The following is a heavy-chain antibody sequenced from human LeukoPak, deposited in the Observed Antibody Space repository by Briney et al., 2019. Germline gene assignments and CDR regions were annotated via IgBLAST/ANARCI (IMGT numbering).Heavy chain of an antibody. D-gene: IGHD6-19*01. CDR3: ARITVAGSFDY. J-gene: IGHJ4*02. CDR1: GGTFSSYA. Sequence: SVKVSCKASGGTFSSYAISWVRQAPGQGLEWMGGIIPIFGTANYAQKLQGRVTMTTDTSTSTAYMELRSLRSDDTAVYYCARITVAGSFDYWGQGTLVTVSS. CDR2: IIPIFGTA. V-gene: IGHV1-69*05.